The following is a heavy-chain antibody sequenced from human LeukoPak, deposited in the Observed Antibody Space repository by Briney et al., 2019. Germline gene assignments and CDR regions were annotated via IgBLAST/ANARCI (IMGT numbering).Heavy chain of an antibody. J-gene: IGHJ4*02. D-gene: IGHD1-26*01. V-gene: IGHV4-4*07. CDR1: VDSGDSISRYY. Sequence: PSETLSLTCTVSVDSGDSISRYYWSWIRQPAGKALEWIGRFYSTANTNYNPSLKSRVTMSVDTSKNQFSLKLSSVTAADTAVYYCARDSPRERALEYWGQGTPVTVSS. CDR3: ARDSPRERALEY. CDR2: FYSTANT.